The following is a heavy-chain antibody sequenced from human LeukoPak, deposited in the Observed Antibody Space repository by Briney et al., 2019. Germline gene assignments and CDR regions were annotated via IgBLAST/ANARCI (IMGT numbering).Heavy chain of an antibody. CDR1: GFTFSSYA. J-gene: IGHJ4*02. CDR3: ARPMWGGDSSGYLEY. D-gene: IGHD3-22*01. Sequence: GRSLRLSCAASGFTFSSYAMHWVRQAPAKGLEWVAVISYDGSNKYYADSVKGRFTISRDNSKNTLYLQMNSLRAEDTAVYYCARPMWGGDSSGYLEYWGQGTLVTVSS. CDR2: ISYDGSNK. V-gene: IGHV3-30-3*01.